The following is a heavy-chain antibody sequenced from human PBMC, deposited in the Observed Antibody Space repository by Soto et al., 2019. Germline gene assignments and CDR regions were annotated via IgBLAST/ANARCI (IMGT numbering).Heavy chain of an antibody. Sequence: GESLKISCKGSGYSFTSYWIGWVRQMPGKGLEWMGIIYPGDSDTRYTPSFQGQVTISADKSISTAYLQWSSLKASDTAMYYSAGLRNGPLSGMEDGGQGTTVKVSS. J-gene: IGHJ6*02. V-gene: IGHV5-51*01. CDR1: GYSFTSYW. D-gene: IGHD3-3*01. CDR2: IYPGDSDT. CDR3: AGLRNGPLSGMED.